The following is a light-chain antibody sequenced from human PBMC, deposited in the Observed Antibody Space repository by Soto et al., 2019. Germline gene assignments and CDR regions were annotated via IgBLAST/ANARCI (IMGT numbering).Light chain of an antibody. CDR3: QQSYSSLLT. V-gene: IGKV1-39*01. Sequence: DIQMTQSPSTLSASVEDRVTITCRASQNVRTFLNWYQHKPGKAPNLLIYGATTLQSGVPSRFSGSGSGTDFTLTIASLQPEDFATYYCQQSYSSLLTFGGGTKVDIK. CDR2: GAT. CDR1: QNVRTF. J-gene: IGKJ4*01.